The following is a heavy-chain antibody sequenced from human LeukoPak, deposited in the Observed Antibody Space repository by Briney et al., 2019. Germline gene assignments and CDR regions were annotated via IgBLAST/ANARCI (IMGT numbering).Heavy chain of an antibody. CDR3: AKEDDFWSGYYYFDY. Sequence: PGGSLRLSCAASGFTFNYYAMSWVRQAPGKGLEWVSAISGSGGSTYYADSVKGRFTISRDNSKNTLYLQMNSLRAEDTAVYYCAKEDDFWSGYYYFDYWGQGTLVTVSS. V-gene: IGHV3-23*01. CDR2: ISGSGGST. CDR1: GFTFNYYA. D-gene: IGHD3-3*01. J-gene: IGHJ4*02.